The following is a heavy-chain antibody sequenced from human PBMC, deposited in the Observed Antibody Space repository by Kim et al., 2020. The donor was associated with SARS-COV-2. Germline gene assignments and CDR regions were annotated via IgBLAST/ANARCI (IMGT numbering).Heavy chain of an antibody. J-gene: IGHJ6*02. V-gene: IGHV3-15*01. CDR1: GFTFSNAW. D-gene: IGHD6-19*01. Sequence: GGSLRLSCAASGFTFSNAWMSWVRQAPGKGLEWVGRIKSKIDGGTTDYAAPVKGRFTISRDDSKKTLYVQMNSLKTEDTAVYYCTTAKYSSGRYEVADRPDLYYHYGMDVWGQGTTVTVSS. CDR2: IKSKIDGGTT. CDR3: TTAKYSSGRYEVADRPDLYYHYGMDV.